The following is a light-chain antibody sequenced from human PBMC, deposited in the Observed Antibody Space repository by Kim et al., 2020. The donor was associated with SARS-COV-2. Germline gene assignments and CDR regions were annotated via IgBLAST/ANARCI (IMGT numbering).Light chain of an antibody. CDR3: QKYNTAPWT. J-gene: IGKJ1*01. V-gene: IGKV1-27*01. Sequence: SVGDRVSFSCRARQDIANSLAWYQQKPGTVPKLLIYAASTLQSGVPSRFSGSGSGTEFTLTIGSLQTEDVATYYCQKYNTAPWTFGPGTKVDLK. CDR2: AAS. CDR1: QDIANS.